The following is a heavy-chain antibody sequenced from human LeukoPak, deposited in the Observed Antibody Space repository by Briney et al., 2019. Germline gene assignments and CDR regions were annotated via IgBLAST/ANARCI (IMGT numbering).Heavy chain of an antibody. CDR2: IYHTGGT. CDR3: ARDAQTYYYDTSGYYFEY. V-gene: IGHV4-38-2*02. J-gene: IGHJ4*02. D-gene: IGHD3-22*01. CDR1: GYSISNSYY. Sequence: SETLSLTCAVSGYSISNSYYWGWIRQPPGNGLEWIGSIYHTGGTYYNPSLKSRVTISIDTSKNQFSLKRSSVTAADTAVYYCARDAQTYYYDTSGYYFEYWGQGTLVTVSS.